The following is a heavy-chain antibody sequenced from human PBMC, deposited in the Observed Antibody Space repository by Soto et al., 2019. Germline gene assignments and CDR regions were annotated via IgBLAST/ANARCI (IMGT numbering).Heavy chain of an antibody. D-gene: IGHD3-22*01. V-gene: IGHV3-23*01. CDR3: AHKGDSSGYSPLTDY. CDR2: ISGSGAST. Sequence: EVHLLESGGGLVQPGGSLRLSCAASGFTFSSYAMRWVRQAPGKGLEWVSTISGSGASTYYADSVKGRFTISRDNSKKMMYVQMNSLRVEDTAVYYCAHKGDSSGYSPLTDYWGQGTLVTVSS. CDR1: GFTFSSYA. J-gene: IGHJ4*02.